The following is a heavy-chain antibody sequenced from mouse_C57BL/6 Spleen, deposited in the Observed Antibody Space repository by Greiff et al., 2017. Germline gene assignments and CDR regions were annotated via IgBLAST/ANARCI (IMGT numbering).Heavy chain of an antibody. CDR1: GYSITSGYY. J-gene: IGHJ2*01. D-gene: IGHD1-1*01. V-gene: IGHV3-6*01. Sequence: EVKLQESGPGLVKPSQSLSLTCSVTGYSITSGYYWNWLRQFPGNKLEWMSYISYDGSNNYNPSLKNRISITRDTSKNQFFLKLNSVTTEDTATYYCARGIYYYGSSPDYWGQGTTLTDSS. CDR3: ARGIYYYGSSPDY. CDR2: ISYDGSN.